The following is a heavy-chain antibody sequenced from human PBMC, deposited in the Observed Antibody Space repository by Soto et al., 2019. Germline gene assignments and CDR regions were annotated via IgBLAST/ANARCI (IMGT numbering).Heavy chain of an antibody. CDR3: ARYSRSEYSSSWGHYYYYGMDV. D-gene: IGHD6-13*01. CDR1: GYSFTSYW. Sequence: PGESLKISCKGSGYSFTSYWISWVRQMPGKGLEWMGRIDPSDSYTNYSPSFQGHVTISADKSISTAYLQWSSLKASDTAMYYCARYSRSEYSSSWGHYYYYGMDVWGQGTTVTVSS. CDR2: IDPSDSYT. V-gene: IGHV5-10-1*01. J-gene: IGHJ6*02.